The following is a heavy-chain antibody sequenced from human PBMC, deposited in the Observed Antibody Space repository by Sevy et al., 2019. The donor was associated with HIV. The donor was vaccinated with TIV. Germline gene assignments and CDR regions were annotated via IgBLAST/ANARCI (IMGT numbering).Heavy chain of an antibody. CDR3: ARATPIFGGGGATNYYGMDV. D-gene: IGHD3-10*01. CDR1: GFTFSSYA. Sequence: GSLRLSCAASGFTFSSYAMHWVRQAPGKGLEWVAVISYDGSNKYYADSVKGRFTISRDNSKNTLYLQMNSLRAEDTAVYYCARATPIFGGGGATNYYGMDVWGQGTTVTVSS. CDR2: ISYDGSNK. V-gene: IGHV3-30-3*01. J-gene: IGHJ6*02.